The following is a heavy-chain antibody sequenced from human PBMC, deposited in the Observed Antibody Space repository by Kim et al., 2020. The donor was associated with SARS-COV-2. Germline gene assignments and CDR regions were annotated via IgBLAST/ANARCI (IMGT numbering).Heavy chain of an antibody. CDR3: ARVIYYGAGSYYNWFEP. Sequence: SETLSLTCSVSGGSISSYYWSWIRQSPGKGLDWIGYIYSSGSTSYNPSLESRVTISIDTSKNQLSLNLSSVTVADTAVYYCARVIYYGAGSYYNWFEPWG. V-gene: IGHV4-59*01. CDR1: GGSISSYY. J-gene: IGHJ5*02. CDR2: IYSSGST. D-gene: IGHD3-10*01.